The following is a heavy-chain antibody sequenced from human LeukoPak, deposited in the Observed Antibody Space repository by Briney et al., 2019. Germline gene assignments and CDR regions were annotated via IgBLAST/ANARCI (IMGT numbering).Heavy chain of an antibody. V-gene: IGHV1-2*02. CDR3: ATTKRFGESYLRPATLDY. D-gene: IGHD3-10*01. CDR1: GYTFTDYD. Sequence: ASVKVSCKASGYTFTDYDIHWVRQAPGQGLEWMGWINPNSGGTNYAQKFQGRVTMTGDTSISTVYMELSRLRSDDTAVYYCATTKRFGESYLRPATLDYWGQGTLVTVSS. CDR2: INPNSGGT. J-gene: IGHJ4*02.